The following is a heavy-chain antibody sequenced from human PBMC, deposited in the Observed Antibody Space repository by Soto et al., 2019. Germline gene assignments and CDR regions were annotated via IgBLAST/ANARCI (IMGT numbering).Heavy chain of an antibody. CDR2: INTSGST. CDR3: ARENSPRTAKEKSFEF. CDR1: GGSISNYY. J-gene: IGHJ4*02. D-gene: IGHD1-7*01. V-gene: IGHV4-4*07. Sequence: SETLSLTCAVSGGSISNYYLSWIRHPAGKGLEWIGRINTSGSTNYNPSLKSRVTMSVDTNKNQFSLKLSSVTAADTAVYYCARENSPRTAKEKSFEFWGQGTLVIVSS.